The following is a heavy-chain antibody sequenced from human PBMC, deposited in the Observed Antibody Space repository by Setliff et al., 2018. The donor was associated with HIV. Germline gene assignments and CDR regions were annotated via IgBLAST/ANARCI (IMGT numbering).Heavy chain of an antibody. V-gene: IGHV4-39*01. Sequence: SETLSLTCTVSGGSISSSSYYWGWIRQPPGKGLEWIGSIFYSGHTYYNPSLRSQVTISVDTSKNQFSLKLRSVTAADTAVYYCARSPAAEGRWGQGTLVTVSS. CDR1: GGSISSSSYY. J-gene: IGHJ4*02. CDR2: IFYSGHT. CDR3: ARSPAAEGR. D-gene: IGHD6-13*01.